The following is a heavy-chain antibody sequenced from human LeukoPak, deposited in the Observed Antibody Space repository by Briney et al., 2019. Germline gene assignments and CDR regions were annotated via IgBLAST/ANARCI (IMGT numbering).Heavy chain of an antibody. CDR3: ARVSLVTDDAFDI. CDR1: GYTFTTYY. J-gene: IGHJ3*02. D-gene: IGHD2/OR15-2a*01. CDR2: INPNSGGT. Sequence: ASVKVSCKASGYTFTTYYVHWVRQAPGQGLEWMGWINPNSGGTNYAQKFQGRVTMTRDTSISTAYMELSRLRSDDTAVYYCARVSLVTDDAFDIWGQGTMVTVSS. V-gene: IGHV1-2*02.